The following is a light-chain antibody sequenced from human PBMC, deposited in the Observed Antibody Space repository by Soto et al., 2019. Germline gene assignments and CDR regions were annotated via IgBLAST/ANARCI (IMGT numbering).Light chain of an antibody. CDR2: GAS. CDR3: QQFKDYPFT. CDR1: QGVSRK. J-gene: IGKJ5*01. V-gene: IGKV3-15*01. Sequence: DIVMTQSPATLSVAPGERVTFSCRASQGVSRKLAWYQHKPGQAPRLLISGASTGATGIPARFSGSGSGTEFTLTISSLQSEDCAIYYCQQFKDYPFTFGQGTRLEIK.